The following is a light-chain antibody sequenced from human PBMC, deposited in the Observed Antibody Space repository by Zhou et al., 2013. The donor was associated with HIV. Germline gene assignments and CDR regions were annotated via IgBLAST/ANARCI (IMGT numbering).Light chain of an antibody. CDR3: QQYGTSPLT. J-gene: IGKJ4*01. V-gene: IGKV3-20*01. CDR1: QSVNNNF. Sequence: EIVLTQSPGTLSLSPGERATLSCRASQSVNNNFVAWFQQKPGQAPRLLIYGASSRPTGIPDRFSGSGSETDFTLTISRLEPEDVAVYHCQQYGTSPLTFGGGTKVEIK. CDR2: GAS.